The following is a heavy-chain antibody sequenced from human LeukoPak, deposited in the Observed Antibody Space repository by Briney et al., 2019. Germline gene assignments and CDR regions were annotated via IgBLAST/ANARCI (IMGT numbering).Heavy chain of an antibody. D-gene: IGHD4-11*01. CDR3: ARDDYSNYRYYYYYGMDV. CDR1: GGTFSSYA. Sequence: GASVKVSCKASGGTFSSYAISWVRQAPGQGLGWMGGIIPIFGTANYAQKFQGRVTITADESTSTAYMELSSLRSEDTAVYYCARDDYSNYRYYYYYGMDVWGQGTTVTVSS. CDR2: IIPIFGTA. J-gene: IGHJ6*02. V-gene: IGHV1-69*13.